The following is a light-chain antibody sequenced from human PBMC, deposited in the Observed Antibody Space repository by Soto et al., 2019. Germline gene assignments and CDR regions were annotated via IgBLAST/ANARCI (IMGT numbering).Light chain of an antibody. J-gene: IGKJ1*01. CDR1: QSVGSY. CDR3: QQRRDWHPT. CDR2: DTS. Sequence: EIVVTHSPATLSLSTGERATLSCRASQSVGSYLNWYQQTPGKAPRLLIYDTSIRDSGIPSRFSGSGSGTEFFLPIISLEAEDFAVYYCQQRRDWHPTFGQGTKVVIK. V-gene: IGKV3-11*01.